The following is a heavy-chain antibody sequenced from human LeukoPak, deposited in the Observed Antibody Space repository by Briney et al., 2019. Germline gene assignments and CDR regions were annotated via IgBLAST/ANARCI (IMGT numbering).Heavy chain of an antibody. V-gene: IGHV5-51*01. J-gene: IGHJ4*02. Sequence: GESLKISCKGSGYSFTSSWIGWVRQMPGKGLEWMGIVFPADSDTRYSPSFQGQVTFSADKSISTAYLQWGSLKASDSAMYYCARHGGAFDYWGQGTLVTVSS. CDR2: VFPADSDT. CDR1: GYSFTSSW. CDR3: ARHGGAFDY. D-gene: IGHD4-17*01.